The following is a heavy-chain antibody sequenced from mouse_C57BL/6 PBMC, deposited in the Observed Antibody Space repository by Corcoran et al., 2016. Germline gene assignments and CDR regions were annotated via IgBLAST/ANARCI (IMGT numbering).Heavy chain of an antibody. CDR2: INPNNGGT. V-gene: IGHV1-18*01. CDR3: ARSNYYGSSYWYFDV. J-gene: IGHJ1*03. CDR1: GYTFTDYN. Sequence: EVQLQQSGPELVKPGASVKIPCKASGYTFTDYNMDWVKQSHGKSLEWIGDINPNNGGTIYNQKFKGKATLTVDKSSSTAYMELRSLTSEDTAVYYCARSNYYGSSYWYFDVWGTGITVTVSS. D-gene: IGHD1-1*01.